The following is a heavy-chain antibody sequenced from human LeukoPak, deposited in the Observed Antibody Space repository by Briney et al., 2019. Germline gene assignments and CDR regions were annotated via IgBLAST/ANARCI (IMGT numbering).Heavy chain of an antibody. CDR1: GYTFTSYG. CDR3: ATGEGWYRYFQH. D-gene: IGHD6-19*01. J-gene: IGHJ1*01. Sequence: ASVKVSCKASGYTFTSYGISWVRQAPGKGLEWMGGFDPEDGETIYAQKFQGRVTMTEDTSTDTAYMELSSLRSEDTAVYYCATGEGWYRYFQHWGQGTLVTVSS. CDR2: FDPEDGET. V-gene: IGHV1-24*01.